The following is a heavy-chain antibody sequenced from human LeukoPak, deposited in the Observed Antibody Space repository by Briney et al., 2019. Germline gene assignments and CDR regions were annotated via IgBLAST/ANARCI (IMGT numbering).Heavy chain of an antibody. J-gene: IGHJ4*02. CDR2: ISSSGSTI. V-gene: IGHV3-11*01. D-gene: IGHD3-3*01. Sequence: GGSLRLSCAASGFTFSDYYMSWIRQAPGKGLEWVSYISSSGSTIYYADSVKGRFTISRDNAKNLLYLQMNSLRAEDTAVYYCARGYYDFWSGYREHFDYWGQGTLVTVSS. CDR3: ARGYYDFWSGYREHFDY. CDR1: GFTFSDYY.